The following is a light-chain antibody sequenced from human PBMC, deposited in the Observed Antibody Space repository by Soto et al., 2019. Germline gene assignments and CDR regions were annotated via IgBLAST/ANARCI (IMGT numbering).Light chain of an antibody. CDR2: DVS. CDR3: RSYTSTRTVV. V-gene: IGLV2-14*03. J-gene: IGLJ2*01. Sequence: QSALTQPASVSGSPGQSITISCTGTSSDVGGYNYVSWYQLHPDKAPKVMIHDVSNRPSGVSDRFSGSKSGNTASLTISGLQTEDEAESYCRSYTSTRTVVFGGGTKLTV. CDR1: SSDVGGYNY.